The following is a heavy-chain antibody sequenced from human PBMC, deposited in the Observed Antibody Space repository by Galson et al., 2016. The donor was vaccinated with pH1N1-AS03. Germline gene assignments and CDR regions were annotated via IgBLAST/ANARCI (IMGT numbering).Heavy chain of an antibody. J-gene: IGHJ5*02. CDR3: ARDLGELLGWFEP. Sequence: ETLSLTCTVSGGSTSNYYWTWIRQPPGKGLEWIGYIYYSGSTNYNPSLKSRVTISVDTSKNQFSLKLGSVTAADTAVYYCARDLGELLGWFEPWGQGTLVTVSS. V-gene: IGHV4-59*01. CDR2: IYYSGST. CDR1: GGSTSNYY. D-gene: IGHD1-26*01.